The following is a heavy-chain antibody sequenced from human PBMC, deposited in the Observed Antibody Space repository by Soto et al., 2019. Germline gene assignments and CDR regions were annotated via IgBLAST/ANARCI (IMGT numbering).Heavy chain of an antibody. CDR1: GGSFSGYY. CDR2: INHSGST. J-gene: IGHJ5*02. Sequence: PSETLSLTCTVYGGSFSGYYWSWIRQPPGKGLEWIGEINHSGSTNYNPSLKSRVTISVDTSKNQFSLKLSSVTAADTAVYYCASKNLSSTNWFDPWGQGTLVTVSS. D-gene: IGHD1-7*01. V-gene: IGHV4-34*01. CDR3: ASKNLSSTNWFDP.